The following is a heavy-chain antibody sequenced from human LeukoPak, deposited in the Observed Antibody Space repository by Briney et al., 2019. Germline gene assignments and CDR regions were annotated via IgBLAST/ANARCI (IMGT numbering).Heavy chain of an antibody. CDR1: GYTFTGYY. D-gene: IGHD1-1*01. V-gene: IGHV1-2*02. J-gene: IGHJ3*02. Sequence: GASVKVSCKASGYTFTGYYMQWVRQAPGQGLEWMGWINPNSGATDYARKFRGRVTMTRDTSISTAYMELSRLTSDDTAVYYCARDSVERRPGFDIWGPGTMVTVSS. CDR3: ARDSVERRPGFDI. CDR2: INPNSGAT.